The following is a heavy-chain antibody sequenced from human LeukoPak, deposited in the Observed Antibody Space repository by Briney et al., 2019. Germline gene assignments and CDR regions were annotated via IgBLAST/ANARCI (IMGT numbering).Heavy chain of an antibody. D-gene: IGHD2-2*01. CDR3: ARYGAQDIVVVPAALADAFDI. Sequence: GGSLRLSCAASGFTVSSNYMSWVRQAPGKGLEWVSVIYSGGSTYYADSVKGRFTISRDNSKNTLYLQMNSLRAEDTAVHYCARYGAQDIVVVPAALADAFDIWGQGTMVTVSS. J-gene: IGHJ3*02. CDR1: GFTVSSNY. CDR2: IYSGGST. V-gene: IGHV3-66*02.